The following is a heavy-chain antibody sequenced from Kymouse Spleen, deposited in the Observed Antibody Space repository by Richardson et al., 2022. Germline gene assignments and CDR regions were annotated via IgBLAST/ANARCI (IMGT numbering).Heavy chain of an antibody. J-gene: IGHJ2*01. V-gene: IGHV3-33*01. Sequence: QVQLVESGGGVVQPGRSLRLSCAASGFTFSSYGMHWVRQAPGKGLEWVAVIWYDGSNKYYADSVKGRFTISRDNSKNTLYLQMNSLRAEDTAVYYCARGLGYCSSTSCYAGYFDLWGRGTLVTVSS. CDR3: ARGLGYCSSTSCYAGYFDL. CDR1: GFTFSSYG. D-gene: IGHD2-2*02. CDR2: IWYDGSNK.